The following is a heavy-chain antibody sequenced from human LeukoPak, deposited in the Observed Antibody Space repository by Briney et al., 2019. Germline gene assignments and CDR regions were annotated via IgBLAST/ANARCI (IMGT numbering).Heavy chain of an antibody. CDR1: GGSFSGYY. J-gene: IGHJ4*02. CDR3: ARGLGYCSGGSCYYFDY. D-gene: IGHD2-15*01. V-gene: IGHV4-34*01. Sequence: SETLSLTCAVYGGSFSGYYWSWIRQPPGKGLEWIGEINHSGSTNYNPSLKRRVTISVDTSKNQFSLKLSSVTAADTAVYYCARGLGYCSGGSCYYFDYWGQGTLVTVSS. CDR2: INHSGST.